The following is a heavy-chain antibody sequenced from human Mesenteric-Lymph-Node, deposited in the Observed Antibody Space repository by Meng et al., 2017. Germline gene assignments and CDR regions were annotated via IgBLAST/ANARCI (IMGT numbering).Heavy chain of an antibody. J-gene: IGHJ4*02. Sequence: GESLKISCAASGFTFSSYAMSWVRQAPGKGLEWVSAISGSGGSTYYADSVKGRFTISRDNSKNTLYLQMNSLRAEDTAVYYCAKAETPIGSGNPPNNDFDYWGQGALVTVSS. CDR3: AKAETPIGSGNPPNNDFDY. CDR1: GFTFSSYA. CDR2: ISGSGGST. V-gene: IGHV3-23*01. D-gene: IGHD2-15*01.